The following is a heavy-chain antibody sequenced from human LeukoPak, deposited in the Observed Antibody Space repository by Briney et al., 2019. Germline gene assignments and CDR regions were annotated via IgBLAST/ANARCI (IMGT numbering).Heavy chain of an antibody. D-gene: IGHD5-18*01. Sequence: GRSLRLSCAASAFTFSSYGMHWVRQAPGKGLEWVAVIWYDGSNKYYADSVKGRFTISRDNSKNTLYLQMNSLRAEDTAVYYCARGGPLSGYSSLDPWGQGTLVTVSS. CDR2: IWYDGSNK. CDR3: ARGGPLSGYSSLDP. J-gene: IGHJ5*02. V-gene: IGHV3-33*01. CDR1: AFTFSSYG.